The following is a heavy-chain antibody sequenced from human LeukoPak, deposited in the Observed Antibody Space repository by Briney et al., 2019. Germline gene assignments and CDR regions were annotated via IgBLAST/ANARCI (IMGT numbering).Heavy chain of an antibody. Sequence: GGSLRLSCAASGFTFSTYAMNWVRQTPGKGLDWVSGILGNAGRTYYADSVKGRFTISRDNSKNTLYLLMNSLRVEDTAKYYCAKDYTPVGLYDIDYWGQGTQVTVSS. J-gene: IGHJ4*02. CDR3: AKDYTPVGLYDIDY. V-gene: IGHV3-23*01. CDR1: GFTFSTYA. CDR2: ILGNAGRT. D-gene: IGHD3-9*01.